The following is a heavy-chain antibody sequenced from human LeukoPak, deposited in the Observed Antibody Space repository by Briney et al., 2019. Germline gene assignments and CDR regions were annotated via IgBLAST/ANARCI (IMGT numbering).Heavy chain of an antibody. Sequence: GGSLRLSCAASGFTFSNYAMSWVRQAPGKGLEWVSAILGSGVTTYYADSVKGRFTASRDNSKSTLYLQMNTLRAEDTALYYCAKWGDYDVLTGYYVPDYWGQGTLVTVSS. J-gene: IGHJ4*02. D-gene: IGHD3-9*01. CDR1: GFTFSNYA. CDR3: AKWGDYDVLTGYYVPDY. V-gene: IGHV3-23*01. CDR2: ILGSGVTT.